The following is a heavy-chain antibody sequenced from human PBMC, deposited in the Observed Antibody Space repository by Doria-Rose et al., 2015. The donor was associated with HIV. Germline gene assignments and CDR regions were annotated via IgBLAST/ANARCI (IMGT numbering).Heavy chain of an antibody. CDR1: GVSLSSPGMG. Sequence: TLKGSGPVLVKPTETLTLTCTVSGVSLSSPGMGVSWICQPPGKALEWLANIFSDDERSYNTSLKSRLTISRGTSKSQVVLTMTDIDPVDTATYYCARIKSSRWYHKYYFDFWGQGTLVIVSA. CDR3: ARIKSSRWYHKYYFDF. CDR2: IFSDDER. V-gene: IGHV2-26*01. D-gene: IGHD6-13*01. J-gene: IGHJ4*02.